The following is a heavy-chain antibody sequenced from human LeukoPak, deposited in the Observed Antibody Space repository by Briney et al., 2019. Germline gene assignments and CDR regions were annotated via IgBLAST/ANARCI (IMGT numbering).Heavy chain of an antibody. CDR3: AAQWLVQGY. CDR1: RSTFSIFA. D-gene: IGHD6-19*01. V-gene: IGHV3-30-3*01. J-gene: IGHJ4*02. Sequence: GRSLRLSCAASRSTFSIFAMHWARQAPRRGLEWVAVITYDGSNKFYADSSKGRFTISRNNSRNALYLQMNRLRAEDTAVYYCAAQWLVQGYWGQGTLVTVSS. CDR2: ITYDGSNK.